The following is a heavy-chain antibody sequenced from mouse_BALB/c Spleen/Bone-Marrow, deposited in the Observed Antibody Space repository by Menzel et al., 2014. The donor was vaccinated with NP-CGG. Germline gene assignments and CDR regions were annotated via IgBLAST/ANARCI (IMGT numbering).Heavy chain of an antibody. D-gene: IGHD2-2*01. J-gene: IGHJ2*01. CDR2: INPSTGYT. CDR1: GYTFTSYW. Sequence: QVQQQSGAELAKPGASVKMSCKASGYTFTSYWMHWVKQRPGQGLKWIGYINPSTGYTEYNQKFKDKATLTADKSSSTAYMQLSSLTSEDSAVYYCARSGGYDGFSYWGQGTTLTVSS. V-gene: IGHV1-7*01. CDR3: ARSGGYDGFSY.